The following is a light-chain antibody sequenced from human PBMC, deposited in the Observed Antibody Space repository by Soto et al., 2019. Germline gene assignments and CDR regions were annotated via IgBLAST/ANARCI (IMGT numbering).Light chain of an antibody. V-gene: IGKV2-30*01. CDR2: RVS. CDR3: MQATDWPT. CDR1: QSLVYSDGNTY. Sequence: DVVMTQSPLSLPVTLGQPASISCKSNQSLVYSDGNTYLNWFQQRPGHSPRRLIYRVSKRASGVPDRLTGSGSGTDFTLKISRVEAEDVGLYYCMQATDWPTFGQGTKVELK. J-gene: IGKJ1*01.